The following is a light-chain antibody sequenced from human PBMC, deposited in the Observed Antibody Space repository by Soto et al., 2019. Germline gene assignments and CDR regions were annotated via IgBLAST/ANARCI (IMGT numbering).Light chain of an antibody. J-gene: IGLJ3*02. V-gene: IGLV7-46*01. CDR3: LLSYSGARWV. CDR1: TGAVTGGHY. CDR2: DTS. Sequence: QAVVTQEPSLTVSPGGTVTLTCGSSTGAVTGGHYPYWFQQRPGQAPRTLIYDTSNTHSWTPARFSGSLLGGKAALTLSGAQPEDEAEYYCLLSYSGARWVFGGGTKLTVL.